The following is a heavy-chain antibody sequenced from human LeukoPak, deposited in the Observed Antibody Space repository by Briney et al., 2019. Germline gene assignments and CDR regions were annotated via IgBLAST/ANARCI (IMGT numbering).Heavy chain of an antibody. CDR3: VKRSRDGYNSPLDN. D-gene: IGHD5-24*01. V-gene: IGHV3-23*01. CDR2: ISGSGVET. J-gene: IGHJ4*01. CDR1: GFTFSASA. Sequence: GGFLRLSCAASGFTFSASAINWVRQAPGMGLDWVSQISGSGVETYYADSVQGRFTISRDNSENTFYLQMNSLRAEDTAVYYCVKRSRDGYNSPLDNWGQGTLVTVSS.